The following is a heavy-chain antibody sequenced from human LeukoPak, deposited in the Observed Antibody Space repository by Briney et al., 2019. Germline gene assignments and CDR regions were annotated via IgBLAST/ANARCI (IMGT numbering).Heavy chain of an antibody. D-gene: IGHD1-26*01. V-gene: IGHV3-23*01. J-gene: IGHJ4*02. CDR1: GLTFSSYI. Sequence: PGGSLRLSCAASGLTFSSYIMTWVRHAPGKGLEWVSSISTSGGNTHYADSVKGRFTISIDNPKNPLYLQMNSLTAEDTAIYYCAKDVRGSSVGEDSWGEGTLVTVSS. CDR2: ISTSGGNT. CDR3: AKDVRGSSVGEDS.